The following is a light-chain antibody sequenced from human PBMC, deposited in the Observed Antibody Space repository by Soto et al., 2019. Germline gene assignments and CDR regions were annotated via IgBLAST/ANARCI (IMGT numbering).Light chain of an antibody. Sequence: MSQSPSTVPASVGDRVTITCRASQSISSWLAWYQQKPGTAPKLLIYHASTLESGVPSRFSGSGSGTEFTLTISSLQPDDFATYYCQQYNSYPPTFGPGTKVDIK. V-gene: IGKV1-5*01. J-gene: IGKJ3*01. CDR3: QQYNSYPPT. CDR2: HAS. CDR1: QSISSW.